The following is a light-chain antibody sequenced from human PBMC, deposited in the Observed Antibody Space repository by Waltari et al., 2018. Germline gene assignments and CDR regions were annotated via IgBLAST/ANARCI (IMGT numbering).Light chain of an antibody. J-gene: IGLJ3*02. CDR2: DST. CDR3: TSFSSSTTGGV. CDR1: SSHVGGYNY. V-gene: IGLV2-14*03. Sequence: QSPLTQPASVSGSPAQSFTISCPGTSSHVGGYNYVSWYQQPPGNAPNLTIYDSTARPSGVSNRFSGSKSGNTASLTISGLQAEDEADFYCTSFSSSTTGGVFGGGTKLTVL.